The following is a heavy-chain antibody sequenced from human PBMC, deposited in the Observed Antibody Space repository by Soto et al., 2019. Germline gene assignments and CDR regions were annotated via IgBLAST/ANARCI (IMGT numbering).Heavy chain of an antibody. V-gene: IGHV1-18*04. Sequence: ASVKVSCTASGYTFTSYGISWVRQAPGQGLEWMGWISAYNGNTNYAQKLQGRVTMTTDTSTSTAYMELRSLRSDDTAVYYCARVGDGDDGVGGGYFDDWGQGTLVTVSS. CDR3: ARVGDGDDGVGGGYFDD. CDR2: ISAYNGNT. J-gene: IGHJ4*02. D-gene: IGHD4-17*01. CDR1: GYTFTSYG.